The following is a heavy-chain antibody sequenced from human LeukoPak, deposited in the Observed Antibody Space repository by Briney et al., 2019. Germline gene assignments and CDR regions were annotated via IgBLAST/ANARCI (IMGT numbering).Heavy chain of an antibody. CDR1: GGSISSSNW. Sequence: SETLSLTCAVSGGSISSSNWWSWVRQPPGKGLEWIGEIYHSGSTNYNPSLKSRVTMSVDKSKNQFSLKLSSVTAADTAMYYCARGFGDLFLDYWGQGALVTVSS. J-gene: IGHJ4*02. CDR2: IYHSGST. CDR3: ARGFGDLFLDY. V-gene: IGHV4-4*02. D-gene: IGHD3-10*01.